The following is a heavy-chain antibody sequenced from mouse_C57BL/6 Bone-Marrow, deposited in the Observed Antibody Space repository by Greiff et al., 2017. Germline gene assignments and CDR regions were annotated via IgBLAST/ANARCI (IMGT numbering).Heavy chain of an antibody. CDR1: GFSLTSYG. CDR3: ASPMMVTNYYYSMDY. J-gene: IGHJ4*01. CDR2: IWSGGST. D-gene: IGHD2-3*01. V-gene: IGHV2-2*01. Sequence: VQLKQSGPGLVQPSQSLSITCTVSGFSLTSYGVHWVRQSPGKGLEWLGVIWSGGSTDYNAAFISRLSISKDNSKSQVFFKMNILQADDTAIYYCASPMMVTNYYYSMDYWGQGTSVTVSS.